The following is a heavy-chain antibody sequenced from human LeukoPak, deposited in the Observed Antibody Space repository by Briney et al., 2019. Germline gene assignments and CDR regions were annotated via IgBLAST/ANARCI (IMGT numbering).Heavy chain of an antibody. CDR1: GGTFSSYA. CDR3: AREKLAATEYYYYYYGMDV. J-gene: IGHJ6*02. CDR2: IIPIFGTA. V-gene: IGHV1-69*13. Sequence: GASVKVSCKASGGTFSSYAISWVRQAPGQGLEWMGGIIPIFGTANYAQKFQGRVTITADESTSTAYMELSSLRSEDTAVYYCAREKLAATEYYYYYYGMDVWGQGTTVTVSS. D-gene: IGHD2-15*01.